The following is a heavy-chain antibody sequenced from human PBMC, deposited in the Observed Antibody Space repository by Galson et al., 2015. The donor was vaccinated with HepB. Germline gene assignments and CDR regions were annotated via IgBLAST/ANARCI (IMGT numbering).Heavy chain of an antibody. CDR1: GYTLTELS. Sequence: SVKVSCKVSGYTLTELSMHWVRQAPGKGLEWMGGFDPENGETIYAQKFQGRVTMTEDTSTDTAYMELSSLRSEDTAVYYCAGQNSNYAQHNWFDPWGQGTLVTVSS. V-gene: IGHV1-24*01. CDR2: FDPENGET. J-gene: IGHJ5*02. D-gene: IGHD4-11*01. CDR3: AGQNSNYAQHNWFDP.